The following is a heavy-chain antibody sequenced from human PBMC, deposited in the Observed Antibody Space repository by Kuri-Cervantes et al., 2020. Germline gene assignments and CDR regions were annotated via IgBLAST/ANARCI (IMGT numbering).Heavy chain of an antibody. V-gene: IGHV3-23*01. Sequence: GGLLRLSCAASGFTFSSYAMSWVRQAPGKGLGWVSAISGSGGSTYYADSVKGRFTIPRDNSKNTLYLQMNSLRAEDTAVYYCAEPLEQFVRGVILKYYYYGMDVWGQGTTVTVSS. J-gene: IGHJ6*02. CDR2: ISGSGGST. D-gene: IGHD3-10*02. CDR1: GFTFSSYA. CDR3: AEPLEQFVRGVILKYYYYGMDV.